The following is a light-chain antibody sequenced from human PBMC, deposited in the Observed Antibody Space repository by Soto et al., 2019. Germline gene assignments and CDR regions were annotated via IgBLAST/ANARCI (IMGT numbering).Light chain of an antibody. CDR3: XXXXXXPWT. CDR2: GAS. CDR1: QSVSNNY. J-gene: IGKJ1*01. V-gene: IGKV3-20*01. Sequence: EIVLTQSPGTLSLSPGERATLSCRASQSVSNNYLAWYQQKPGQAPRLLIYGASNRATGIPDRFSGSGSGTDFTLTISRLEPEDFGVXXXXXXXXXPWTFGQGTKVDI.